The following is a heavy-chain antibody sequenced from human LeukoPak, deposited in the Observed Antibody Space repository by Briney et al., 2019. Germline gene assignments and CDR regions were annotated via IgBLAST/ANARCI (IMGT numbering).Heavy chain of an antibody. V-gene: IGHV4-30-4*01. CDR1: GGSISSGDYY. CDR3: ARGFYKTAARDGYNFLNWGSNYYYGMDV. CDR2: IYYSGST. D-gene: IGHD5-24*01. J-gene: IGHJ6*02. Sequence: SQTLSLTCTVSGGSISSGDYYWSWSRQPPGKGLEWIGYIYYSGSTYYNPSLKSRVTISVDTSKNQFSLKLSSVTAADTAVYYCARGFYKTAARDGYNFLNWGSNYYYGMDVWGQATTVTVSS.